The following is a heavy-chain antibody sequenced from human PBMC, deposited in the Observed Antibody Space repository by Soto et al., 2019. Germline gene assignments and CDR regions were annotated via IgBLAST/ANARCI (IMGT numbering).Heavy chain of an antibody. CDR3: ARTAGGSVRGALDI. D-gene: IGHD6-13*01. Sequence: DLEESGGGVVQPGTSLRLSCVASGFTFSSYGMHWVRQAPGKGLEWVAVIPNTENKKYYADSVKGRFTISRDNSQNTLFLQMDSLMSEDTAMYYCARTAGGSVRGALDIWGQGTLVTVS. J-gene: IGHJ3*02. CDR2: IPNTENKK. V-gene: IGHV3-30-3*01. CDR1: GFTFSSYG.